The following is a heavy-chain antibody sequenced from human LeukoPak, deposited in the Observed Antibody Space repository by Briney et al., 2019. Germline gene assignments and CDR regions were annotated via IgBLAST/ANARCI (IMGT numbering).Heavy chain of an antibody. V-gene: IGHV4-34*01. J-gene: IGHJ4*02. Sequence: PSETLSLTCAVYGGSFSGYYWSWIRQPPGKGLEWIGEINHSGSTNYNPSLKSRVTISVDTSKNQFSLKLSSVTAADTAVYYCARYYGSGSYHATSFDYWGQGTLVPVSS. CDR2: INHSGST. CDR1: GGSFSGYY. D-gene: IGHD3-10*01. CDR3: ARYYGSGSYHATSFDY.